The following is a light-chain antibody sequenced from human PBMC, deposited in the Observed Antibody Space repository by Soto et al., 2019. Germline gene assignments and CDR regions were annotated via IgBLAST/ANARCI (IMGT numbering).Light chain of an antibody. CDR1: PSISSE. CDR2: GAS. Sequence: EIVMTQSPATLSVSPGESATLSCRASPSISSELAWYQQKPGQPPRLLIYGASTRATGVPARFTGSGSGSDFNLTISGLQSEDFAVYYCQQGHNWPLTFGQGTRLEI. V-gene: IGKV3-15*01. J-gene: IGKJ2*01. CDR3: QQGHNWPLT.